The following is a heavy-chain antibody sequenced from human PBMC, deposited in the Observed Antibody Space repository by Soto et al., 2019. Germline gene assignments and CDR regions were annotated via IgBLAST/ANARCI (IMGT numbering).Heavy chain of an antibody. Sequence: GGSLGLSGAASEFTFSNAGWGWVGKAQGKGREGVGRIKRKTYGGTTDYAAPVKGRFTISRDDSKNTLYLQMNSLKTEDTAVYYCTTAAVTTNYFDYWGQGTLVTVSS. CDR1: EFTFSNAG. V-gene: IGHV3-15*01. CDR2: IKRKTYGGTT. D-gene: IGHD4-4*01. CDR3: TTAAVTTNYFDY. J-gene: IGHJ4*02.